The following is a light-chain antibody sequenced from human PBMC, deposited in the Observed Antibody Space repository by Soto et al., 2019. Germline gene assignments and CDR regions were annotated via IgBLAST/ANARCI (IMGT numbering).Light chain of an antibody. Sequence: QSVLTQPPSASGTPGQRVTIPCSGSSSNIGSNTVNWYQQLPGTAPKLLIYSNNQRPSGVPDRFSGSKSGTSASLAISGFQSEDEADYYCAAWDDSLNGAVFGGGTQLTVL. V-gene: IGLV1-44*01. CDR1: SSNIGSNT. CDR2: SNN. J-gene: IGLJ7*01. CDR3: AAWDDSLNGAV.